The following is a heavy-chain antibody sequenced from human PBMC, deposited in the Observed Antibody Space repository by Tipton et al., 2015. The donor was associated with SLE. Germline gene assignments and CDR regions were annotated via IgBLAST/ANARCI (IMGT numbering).Heavy chain of an antibody. V-gene: IGHV4-39*07. Sequence: TLSLTCTVSGGSISNYYWGWIRQPPGKGLEWIGTIYYSGSTYYNPSLKSRVTISVDTSKNQFSLKLSSVTAADTAVYYCAREPFVPAAGKARGYYYYMDVWGKGTTVTVSS. CDR1: GGSISNYY. D-gene: IGHD2-2*01. CDR3: AREPFVPAAGKARGYYYYMDV. CDR2: IYYSGST. J-gene: IGHJ6*03.